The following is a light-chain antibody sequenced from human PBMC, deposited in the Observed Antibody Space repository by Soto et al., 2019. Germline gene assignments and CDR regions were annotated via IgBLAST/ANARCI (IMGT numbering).Light chain of an antibody. CDR2: GAS. CDR1: QSVSSN. Sequence: EIVMTQSPATLSVSPGERAAISCRASQSVSSNLAWYQQKPGQAPRLLIYGASTRAIGIPARFSGSWSGTEFTLTISRLEPEDFAVYYCQQYGSSRTFGQGTKVDIK. CDR3: QQYGSSRT. J-gene: IGKJ1*01. V-gene: IGKV3-15*01.